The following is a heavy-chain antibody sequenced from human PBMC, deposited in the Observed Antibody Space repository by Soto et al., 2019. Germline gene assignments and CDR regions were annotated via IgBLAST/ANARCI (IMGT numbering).Heavy chain of an antibody. J-gene: IGHJ4*02. D-gene: IGHD2-15*01. CDR3: ARDWGSATYTYFFDL. Sequence: PGGSLRLSCAASGFVFSHRNMNWVRQTPGKGLEWVSFISSGSTYISYADSVKGRFSISRDNAKNSLYLHMDNLGVDDTAVYFCARDWGSATYTYFFDLWGPGTLVTVSS. V-gene: IGHV3-21*01. CDR1: GFVFSHRN. CDR2: ISSGSTYI.